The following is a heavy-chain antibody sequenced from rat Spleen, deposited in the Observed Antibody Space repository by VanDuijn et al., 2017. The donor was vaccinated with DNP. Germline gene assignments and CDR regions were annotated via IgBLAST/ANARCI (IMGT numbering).Heavy chain of an antibody. J-gene: IGHJ2*01. CDR1: GFTFSDSY. Sequence: EVQLVESGGGLVQPGRSLKLSCAASGFTFSDSYMAWVRQAPKKGLEWVASISYEGSGTYYGDSVKGRFTISRDNAKSTLNLQMNSLRSEDTATYYCASHTYYGYDYFVYWGQGVMVTVSS. V-gene: IGHV5-22*01. CDR3: ASHTYYGYDYFVY. CDR2: ISYEGSGT. D-gene: IGHD1-9*01.